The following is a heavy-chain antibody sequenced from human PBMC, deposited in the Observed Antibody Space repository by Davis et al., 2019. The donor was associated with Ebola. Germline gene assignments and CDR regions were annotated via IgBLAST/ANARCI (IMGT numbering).Heavy chain of an antibody. V-gene: IGHV1-46*01. CDR3: ARGDSDWNVFRI. J-gene: IGHJ3*02. CDR2: INPSGVST. D-gene: IGHD1-1*01. CDR1: RYTFTSYY. Sequence: ASVKVSRKASRYTFTSYYMHWVRQAPGQGLEWMGIINPSGVSTSYAQKFQGRVTMTRDTSTSTVYMELSSLRTEDTAVYYCARGDSDWNVFRIWGQGTMVTVSS.